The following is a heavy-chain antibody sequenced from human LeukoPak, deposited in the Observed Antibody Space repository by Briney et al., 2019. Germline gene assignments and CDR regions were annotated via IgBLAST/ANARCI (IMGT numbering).Heavy chain of an antibody. V-gene: IGHV4-59*01. CDR2: IYYSGST. CDR3: ARERRYSSSWYDY. Sequence: SETLSLTCTVSGGSISSYYWSWIRQPPGKGLEWIGYIYYSGSTNYNPSLKSRVTVSVDTSKNQFSLKLSSVTAADTAVYYCARERRYSSSWYDYWGQGTLVTVSS. J-gene: IGHJ4*02. CDR1: GGSISSYY. D-gene: IGHD6-13*01.